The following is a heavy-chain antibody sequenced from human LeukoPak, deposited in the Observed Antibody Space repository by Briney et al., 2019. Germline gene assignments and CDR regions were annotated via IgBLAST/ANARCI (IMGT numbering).Heavy chain of an antibody. J-gene: IGHJ6*03. CDR1: GFTFSSYW. D-gene: IGHD5-12*01. CDR2: IKTDGSNT. Sequence: PGGSLRLSCAASGFTFSSYWMHWVRQAPGKGLVWVSRIKTDGSNTNYADSVKGRFTISRDNSKNTLYLQMKSLRAEDTAVYYCAKGGGYEAQYYYYYLEVWGKGTTVTISS. V-gene: IGHV3-74*01. CDR3: AKGGGYEAQYYYYYLEV.